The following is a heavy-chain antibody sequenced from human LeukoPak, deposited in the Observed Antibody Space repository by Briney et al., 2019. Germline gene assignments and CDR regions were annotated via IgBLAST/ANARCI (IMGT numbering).Heavy chain of an antibody. CDR2: IWYDGSNQ. CDR3: ARDRVTSHAFDI. J-gene: IGHJ3*02. CDR1: GFIFSSYG. D-gene: IGHD2-21*02. Sequence: AGGSLRLSCAASGFIFSSYGMHWVRQAPGKGLEWVAIIWYDGSNQYYADSVKGRFTISRDNSKKTLHLQMNSLRGEDTAVYYCARDRVTSHAFDIWGQGTVVTVSS. V-gene: IGHV3-33*01.